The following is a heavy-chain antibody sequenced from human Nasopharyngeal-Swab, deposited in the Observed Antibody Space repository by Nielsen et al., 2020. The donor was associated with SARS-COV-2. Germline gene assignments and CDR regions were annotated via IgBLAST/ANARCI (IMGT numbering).Heavy chain of an antibody. Sequence: GESLKISCAASGFTFSSYSMNWVRQAPGKGLEWVSSISSSSSYIYYADSVKGRFTISRDNAKNSLYLQMNSLRAEDTAVYYCARDGSSWTDYYYHGMDVWGQGTTVTVSS. CDR3: ARDGSSWTDYYYHGMDV. CDR2: ISSSSSYI. V-gene: IGHV3-21*01. D-gene: IGHD6-13*01. J-gene: IGHJ6*02. CDR1: GFTFSSYS.